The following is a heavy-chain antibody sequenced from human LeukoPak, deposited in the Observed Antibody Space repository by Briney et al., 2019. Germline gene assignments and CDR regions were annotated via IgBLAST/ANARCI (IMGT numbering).Heavy chain of an antibody. Sequence: GESLKISCKGSGYSFTSYWIGWVRQMPGKGLEWMGIIYPGDSDTRYSPSFQGQVTISADKSISTAYLQWSSLKASDTAMYYCARLLSAIVVVPAAGAFDIWGQGTMVIVSS. CDR1: GYSFTSYW. D-gene: IGHD2-2*01. CDR2: IYPGDSDT. CDR3: ARLLSAIVVVPAAGAFDI. J-gene: IGHJ3*02. V-gene: IGHV5-51*01.